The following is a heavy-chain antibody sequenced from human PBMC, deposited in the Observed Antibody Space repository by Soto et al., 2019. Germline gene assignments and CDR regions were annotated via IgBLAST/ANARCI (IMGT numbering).Heavy chain of an antibody. Sequence: QVHLVQSGAEVKKPGASVQVSCKASGYSFTSYGISWVRQAAGQGLEWMAWISGYNGKTMFAPKYQGRLTMTIDTSTSTAYMDLRSLRSDDAAMYYCARDNMVNTDNWFDLWGQGTLVTVSS. V-gene: IGHV1-18*01. CDR2: ISGYNGKT. CDR3: ARDNMVNTDNWFDL. J-gene: IGHJ5*02. D-gene: IGHD5-18*01. CDR1: GYSFTSYG.